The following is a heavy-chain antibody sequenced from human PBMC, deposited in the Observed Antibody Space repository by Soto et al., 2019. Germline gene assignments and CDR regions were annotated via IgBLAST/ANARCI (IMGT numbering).Heavy chain of an antibody. CDR2: ISAYNGNT. CDR3: AREAQAYYYGSGSYPPDY. J-gene: IGHJ4*02. CDR1: GYTFTSYG. D-gene: IGHD3-10*01. V-gene: IGHV1-18*01. Sequence: ASVKVSCKASGYTFTSYGISWVRQAPGQGLEWVGWISAYNGNTNYAQKLQGRVTMTTDTSTSTAYMELRSLRSDDTAVYYCAREAQAYYYGSGSYPPDYWGQGTLVTVSS.